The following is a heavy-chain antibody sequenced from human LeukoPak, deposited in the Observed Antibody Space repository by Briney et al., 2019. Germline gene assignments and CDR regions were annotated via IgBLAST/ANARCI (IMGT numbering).Heavy chain of an antibody. D-gene: IGHD6-13*01. CDR2: IYYSGST. Sequence: SETLSLTCTVSGGSISSSSYYWGWIRQPPGKGLEWIGSIYYSGSTYYNPSLKSRVTISVDTSKNQFSLKLSSVTAADTAVYYCARGGYSSSWYRLGYFDYWGQGTLVTVSS. CDR1: GGSISSSSYY. V-gene: IGHV4-39*07. J-gene: IGHJ4*02. CDR3: ARGGYSSSWYRLGYFDY.